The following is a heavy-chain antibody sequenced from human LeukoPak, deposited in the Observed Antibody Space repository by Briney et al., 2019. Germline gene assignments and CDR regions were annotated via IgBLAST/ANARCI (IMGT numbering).Heavy chain of an antibody. V-gene: IGHV5-51*01. CDR3: ARQLERASRPFDP. CDR2: IYPADPDT. Sequence: GESLKISCQGSGYRFSNYWIVWVRQMPGKGPEWMDIIYPADPDTRYSPSFQGQVTISADKSISTAYLQWSSLKASDTAMYYCARQLERASRPFDPWGQGTLVTVSS. D-gene: IGHD3-3*02. CDR1: GYRFSNYW. J-gene: IGHJ5*02.